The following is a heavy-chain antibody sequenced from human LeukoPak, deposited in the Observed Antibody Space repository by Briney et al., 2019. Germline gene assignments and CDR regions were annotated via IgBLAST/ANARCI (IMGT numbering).Heavy chain of an antibody. CDR2: IKEDGSEK. J-gene: IGHJ3*01. D-gene: IGHD3-10*01. V-gene: IGHV3-7*01. Sequence: GGALRLSCAASGFTFSNHWMRWVRQAPGKGLEWVANIKEDGSEKYYLDSVKGRFAISRDNAKNSVHLQMNSLRAEDTAVYYCARISTGFGEILDAFDVWGQGTMVTVSS. CDR3: ARISTGFGEILDAFDV. CDR1: GFTFSNHW.